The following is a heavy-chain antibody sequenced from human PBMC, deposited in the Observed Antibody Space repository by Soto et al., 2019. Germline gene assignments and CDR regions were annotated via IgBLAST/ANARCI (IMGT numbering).Heavy chain of an antibody. CDR1: GGTFRSSA. J-gene: IGHJ4*02. CDR3: ASLLRGHSGTGDY. Sequence: QVQLVQSGAEVKKPGSSVKVSCKASGGTFRSSAISWVRQAPGQGLEWMGGFIPTFGTANYAQKFQGRVTITADESTSTAYMDLSSLRSEDTAVDYCASLLRGHSGTGDYWGEGTLDTVSS. D-gene: IGHD5-12*01. V-gene: IGHV1-69*12. CDR2: FIPTFGTA.